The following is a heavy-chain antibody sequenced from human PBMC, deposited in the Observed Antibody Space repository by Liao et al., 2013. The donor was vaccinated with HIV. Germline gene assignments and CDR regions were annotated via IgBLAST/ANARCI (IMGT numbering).Heavy chain of an antibody. J-gene: IGHJ4*02. D-gene: IGHD3-22*01. CDR3: ARGSQDGMILVVIHRYYLDY. Sequence: QVQLQQWGAGLLKPSETLSLTCAVYGGSFSGYYWSWIRQPPGKGLEWIGEINHSGSTNYNPSLKSRVTISLDTSKNQFSLRLNSVTAADTAVYYCARGSQDGMILVVIHRYYLDYWGQGTLVTVSS. CDR1: GGSFSGYY. V-gene: IGHV4-34*01. CDR2: INHSGST.